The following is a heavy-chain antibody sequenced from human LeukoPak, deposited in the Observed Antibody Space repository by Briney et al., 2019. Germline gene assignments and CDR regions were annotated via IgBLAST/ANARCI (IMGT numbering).Heavy chain of an antibody. CDR3: ARVGEGAAKD. V-gene: IGHV3-7*01. CDR1: GFTFGPYW. Sequence: GGSLRLSCAASGFTFGPYWMSWVRQAPGKGLEWVANINGDGSEKFYVDSVKGRFTISRDNAKNSLYLQMNSLRAEDTAVYYCARVGEGAAKDWGQGTLDTVSS. CDR2: INGDGSEK. D-gene: IGHD1-26*01. J-gene: IGHJ4*02.